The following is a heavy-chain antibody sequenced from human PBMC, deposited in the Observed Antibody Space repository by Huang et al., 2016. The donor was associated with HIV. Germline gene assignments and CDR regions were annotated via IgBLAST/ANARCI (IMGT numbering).Heavy chain of an antibody. D-gene: IGHD3-22*01. V-gene: IGHV1-8*03. CDR2: MNSKSANT. CDR1: GFNFNNYD. J-gene: IGHJ4*02. CDR3: ARARGFLYDSTGYYSRYYFDS. Sequence: QVQLVQSGAEVKKPGASVKVSCKASGFNFNNYDFNWVRQASGQGLEWKGGMNSKSANTGYAQKFQGRVTITRNTSITTAYMELRSLRSEDTAVYYCARARGFLYDSTGYYSRYYFDSWGQGTLVTISS.